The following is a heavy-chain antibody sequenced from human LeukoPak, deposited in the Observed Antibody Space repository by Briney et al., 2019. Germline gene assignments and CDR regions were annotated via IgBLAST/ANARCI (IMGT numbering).Heavy chain of an antibody. CDR1: GGSISSYY. CDR3: ARDYYDRSGYAFDI. CDR2: IYYSGST. J-gene: IGHJ3*02. V-gene: IGHV4-59*01. Sequence: SETLSLTWTVAGGSISSYYWSWIRQPPGKGLEWIGYIYYSGSTNYNPSLKSRVTISVDTSKNQFSLKLSSVTAADTAVYYCARDYYDRSGYAFDIWGQGTMVTVSS. D-gene: IGHD3-22*01.